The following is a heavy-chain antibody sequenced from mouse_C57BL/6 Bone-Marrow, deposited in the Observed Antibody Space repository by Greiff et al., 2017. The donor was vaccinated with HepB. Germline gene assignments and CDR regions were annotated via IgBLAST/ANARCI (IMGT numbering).Heavy chain of an antibody. J-gene: IGHJ2*01. CDR2: IYPGSGNT. V-gene: IGHV1-76*01. CDR3: ARDYDYDVDY. CDR1: GYTFTDYY. D-gene: IGHD2-4*01. Sequence: SGAELVRPGASVKLSCKASGYTFTDYYINWVKQRPGQGLEWIARIYPGSGNTYYNEKFKGKATLTAEKSSSTAYMQLSSLTSEDSAVYFCARDYDYDVDYWGQGTTLTVSS.